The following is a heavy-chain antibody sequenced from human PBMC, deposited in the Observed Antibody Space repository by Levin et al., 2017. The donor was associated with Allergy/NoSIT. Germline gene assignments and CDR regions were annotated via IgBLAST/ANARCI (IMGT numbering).Heavy chain of an antibody. D-gene: IGHD2-15*01. CDR2: IFHSGTT. CDR3: ARVTEVADAPHYFDY. V-gene: IGHV4-38-2*01. CDR1: TASITSAHY. Sequence: TSSETLSLTCDISTASITSAHYWAWVRQPPGKGLEWIGSIFHSGTTYYNPSLKSRVTISVDTSKNRFSLHLTSVTAADTAVYFCARVTEVADAPHYFDYWGQGTLVTVSS. J-gene: IGHJ4*02.